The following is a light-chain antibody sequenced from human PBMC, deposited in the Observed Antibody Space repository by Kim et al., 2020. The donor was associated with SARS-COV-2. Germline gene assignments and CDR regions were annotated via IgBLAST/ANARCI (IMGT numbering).Light chain of an antibody. CDR1: QSFSTF. V-gene: IGKV3-11*01. CDR3: QQRGF. Sequence: IFLTQSPDTLSLSPGDRVTLSCRSSQSFSTFLAWYQQKPGQAPRLLIYDISNRATGIPARFSGGKSGADFTLTISSLEPEDFAVYYCQQRGFFGQGTRLEIK. CDR2: DIS. J-gene: IGKJ5*01.